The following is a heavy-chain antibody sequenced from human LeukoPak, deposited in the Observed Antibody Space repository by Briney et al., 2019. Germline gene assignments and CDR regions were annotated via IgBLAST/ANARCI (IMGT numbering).Heavy chain of an antibody. D-gene: IGHD3-3*01. J-gene: IGHJ4*02. V-gene: IGHV4-59*11. Sequence: PSETLSLTCTLSGRSIRSHYWSWIRQPPGKGLEWIGYIYFSGSHSYYPTLKSRVTISVDRSKNQFSLKLSSVAAADTAVYYCARSYDTNFDYWGQGTLVTVSS. CDR3: ARSYDTNFDY. CDR1: GRSIRSHY. CDR2: IYFSGSH.